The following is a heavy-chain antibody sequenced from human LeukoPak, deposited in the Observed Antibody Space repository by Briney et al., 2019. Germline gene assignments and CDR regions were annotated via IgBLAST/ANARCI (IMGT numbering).Heavy chain of an antibody. CDR2: IYYSGTT. CDR3: ARRSSSWKNWFDP. D-gene: IGHD6-13*01. V-gene: IGHV4-59*01. J-gene: IGHJ5*02. CDR1: GGSIGSNS. Sequence: SETLSLTCTVSGGSIGSNSWTWIRQPPGKGLEWIGYIYYSGTTNYNPSLKSRVTMSVDMSKNQFSLKLSSVTAADTAVYYCARRSSSWKNWFDPWGQGTLVTVSS.